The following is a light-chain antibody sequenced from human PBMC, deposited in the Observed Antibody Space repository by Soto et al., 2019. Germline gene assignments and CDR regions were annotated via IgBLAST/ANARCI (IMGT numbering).Light chain of an antibody. CDR2: SDN. J-gene: IGLJ1*01. Sequence: QSVLTQPPSASRTPGQTVTLSCSGGSSNIGRNSVYLXQQLPGTAPKLLIYSDNQRPSGLPERFSGSKSGTSALLAISGVRSEDEDDYYCAAWDESLGGLYVFGTGTKVTVL. V-gene: IGLV1-47*02. CDR3: AAWDESLGGLYV. CDR1: SSNIGRNS.